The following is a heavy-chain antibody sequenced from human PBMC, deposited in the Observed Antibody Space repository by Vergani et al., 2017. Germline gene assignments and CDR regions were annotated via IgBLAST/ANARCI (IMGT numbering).Heavy chain of an antibody. CDR3: ARGRLKIEGVTSNWFDP. Sequence: VQLVQSGAEVKKPGASVKVSCKASGYTFTTYGISWVRQAPGQGLEWMGWISASNGNTNYAQKLLGRVTMTTDRSTSTAYMELRSLRSDDTAVYYCARGRLKIEGVTSNWFDPWGQGTLVTVSS. CDR2: ISASNGNT. V-gene: IGHV1-18*01. CDR1: GYTFTTYG. D-gene: IGHD1-26*01. J-gene: IGHJ5*02.